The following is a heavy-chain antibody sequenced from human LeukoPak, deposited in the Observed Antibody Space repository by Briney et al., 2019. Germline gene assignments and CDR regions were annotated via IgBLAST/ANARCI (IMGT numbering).Heavy chain of an antibody. V-gene: IGHV1-3*01. D-gene: IGHD2-2*01. CDR3: ARDLPRYCSSTSCQGNY. Sequence: ASVKVSCKASGYTFTIYAMHWVRDAHGERLEWMWWINAGNGKTKYSQKFQGRVTITRDTSTSTAYMELSRLRSEDTAVYYGARDLPRYCSSTSCQGNYWGQGTLVTVSS. CDR1: GYTFTIYA. CDR2: INAGNGKT. J-gene: IGHJ4*02.